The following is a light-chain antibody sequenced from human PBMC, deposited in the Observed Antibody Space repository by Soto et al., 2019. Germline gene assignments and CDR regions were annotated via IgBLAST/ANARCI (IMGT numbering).Light chain of an antibody. CDR3: QQYGSSRWT. J-gene: IGKJ1*01. CDR1: QSVSSNF. Sequence: EFVLTQSPGTLSLSPGERATLSCRSSQSVSSNFLAWYQQKPGQAPRLLIFGASSRATGIPDRFSGSGSGADFTLTISRLEPEDFAVYYCQQYGSSRWTFGQGTKVDIK. V-gene: IGKV3-20*01. CDR2: GAS.